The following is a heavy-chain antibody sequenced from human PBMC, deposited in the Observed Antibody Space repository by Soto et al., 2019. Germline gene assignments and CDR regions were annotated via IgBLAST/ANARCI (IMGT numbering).Heavy chain of an antibody. D-gene: IGHD5-18*01. J-gene: IGHJ6*03. CDR2: ISGSGDST. V-gene: IGHV3-23*01. Sequence: GGSLRLSCAASGFTFSNYGMSWVRQAPGKGLEWVSGISGSGDSTSYVDSVKGRFTISRDNSKNTLSLQMNSLRVEDTAVYYCAKRVTYKMSFYYMDVWGKGTTVTVSS. CDR1: GFTFSNYG. CDR3: AKRVTYKMSFYYMDV.